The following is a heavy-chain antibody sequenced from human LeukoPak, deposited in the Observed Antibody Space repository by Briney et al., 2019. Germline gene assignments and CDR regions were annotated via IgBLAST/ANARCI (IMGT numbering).Heavy chain of an antibody. J-gene: IGHJ4*02. CDR3: AREAEERMCYFDY. CDR2: INPNSGGT. D-gene: IGHD1-1*01. V-gene: IGHV1-2*02. Sequence: ASVKVSCKASGYTFTDYYIHWVRRAPGQGLEWMGWINPNSGGTNFAQKFQGRVTMTRDTSISTAQMELSRLRSDDAAVYYCAREAEERMCYFDYWGQGTLVTVSS. CDR1: GYTFTDYY.